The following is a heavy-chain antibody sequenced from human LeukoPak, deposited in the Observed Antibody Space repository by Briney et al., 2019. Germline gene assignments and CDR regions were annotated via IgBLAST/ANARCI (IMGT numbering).Heavy chain of an antibody. CDR2: IKQDGREK. D-gene: IGHD3-10*01. J-gene: IGHJ4*02. Sequence: PGGSLRLSCAASGFTFSSYWMSWVRQAPGKGLEWVANIKQDGREKYYVDSVKGRFTISRDNAKNSLYLQMNSLRAEDTAVYYCARGIRFGELYYFDYWGQGTLVTVSS. CDR1: GFTFSSYW. CDR3: ARGIRFGELYYFDY. V-gene: IGHV3-7*01.